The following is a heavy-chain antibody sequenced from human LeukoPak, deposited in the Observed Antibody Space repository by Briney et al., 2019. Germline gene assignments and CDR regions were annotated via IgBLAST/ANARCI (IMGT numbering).Heavy chain of an antibody. CDR2: ISGSGGST. D-gene: IGHD3-10*01. CDR3: AKRWGDDTYYFDF. CDR1: GFTFISYA. Sequence: GGSLRLSCAASGFTFISYAMSWVRQAPGKGLEWVSGISGSGGSTYYADSVKGRFTISRDNSKNTLYLQMNSLRAEDTAVYYCAKRWGDDTYYFDFWGQGNLVTVSS. J-gene: IGHJ4*02. V-gene: IGHV3-23*01.